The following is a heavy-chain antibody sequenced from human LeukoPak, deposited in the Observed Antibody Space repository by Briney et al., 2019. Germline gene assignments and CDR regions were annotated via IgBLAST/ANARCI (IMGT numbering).Heavy chain of an antibody. V-gene: IGHV3-30*18. CDR1: GFTFSSYG. CDR3: AKDFFAFGTYGSGSLMAGYFDY. CDR2: ISYDGSNK. J-gene: IGHJ4*02. Sequence: GGSLRLSCAASGFTFSSYGMHWVRQAPGKGLEWVAVISYDGSNKYYADPVKGRFTISRDNSKNTLYLQMNSLRAEDTAVYYCAKDFFAFGTYGSGSLMAGYFDYWGQGTLVTVSS. D-gene: IGHD3-10*01.